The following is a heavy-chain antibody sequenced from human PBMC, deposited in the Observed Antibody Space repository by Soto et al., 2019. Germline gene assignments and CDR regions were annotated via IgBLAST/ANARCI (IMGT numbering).Heavy chain of an antibody. D-gene: IGHD3-22*01. V-gene: IGHV3-30*04. CDR1: GFTFTTYA. CDR2: ISPTGNNQ. J-gene: IGHJ4*02. CDR3: ASGAGFYYDTSRY. Sequence: QVQLVESGGGVVQSGGSLRLSCVDPGFTFTTYALHWIRQAPGKGLEWVAVISPTGNNQYYADSVKGRFTISRDTSKSALYLQMTSLRPDDTAVYYCASGAGFYYDTSRYWGQGTLVTVSS.